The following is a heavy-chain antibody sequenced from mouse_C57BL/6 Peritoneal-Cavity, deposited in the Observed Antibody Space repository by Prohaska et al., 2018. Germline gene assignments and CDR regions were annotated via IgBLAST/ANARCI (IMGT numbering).Heavy chain of an antibody. D-gene: IGHD2-3*01. Sequence: QVQLQQPGAALVRPGTSVKLSCKASGYTFTSYWMHWVKQRPGQGLEWIGVIDPSDSYTNYNQKFKGKATLTVDTSSSTAYMQLSSLTSEDSAVYYCARVDGYLGYFDVWGTGTTVTVSS. CDR2: IDPSDSYT. CDR3: ARVDGYLGYFDV. J-gene: IGHJ1*03. V-gene: IGHV1-59*01. CDR1: GYTFTSYW.